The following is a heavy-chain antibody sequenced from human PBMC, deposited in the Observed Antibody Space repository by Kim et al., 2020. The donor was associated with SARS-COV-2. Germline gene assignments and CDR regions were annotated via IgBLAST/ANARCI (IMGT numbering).Heavy chain of an antibody. CDR3: ARGYYDILTGSHIFDY. D-gene: IGHD3-9*01. CDR2: IYYSGST. V-gene: IGHV4-59*13. J-gene: IGHJ4*02. Sequence: SETLSLTCTVSGGSISSYYWSWIRQPPGKGLEWIGYIYYSGSTNYNTSLKSRVTISVDTSKNQFSLKLSSVTAADTAVYYCARGYYDILTGSHIFDYWGQGTLVTVSS. CDR1: GGSISSYY.